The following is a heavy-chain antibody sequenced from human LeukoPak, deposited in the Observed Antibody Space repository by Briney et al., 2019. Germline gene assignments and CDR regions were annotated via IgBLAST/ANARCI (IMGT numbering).Heavy chain of an antibody. Sequence: SETLSLTCTVSDYSISSGYYWGWIRQPPGKGLEWIGSIYHSGGTYYNPSLKSRVTISVDTSKNQFSLKLSSVTAADTAVYYCARGSGWYRFDYWGQGTLVTVSS. CDR1: DYSISSGYY. CDR2: IYHSGGT. J-gene: IGHJ4*02. D-gene: IGHD6-19*01. V-gene: IGHV4-38-2*02. CDR3: ARGSGWYRFDY.